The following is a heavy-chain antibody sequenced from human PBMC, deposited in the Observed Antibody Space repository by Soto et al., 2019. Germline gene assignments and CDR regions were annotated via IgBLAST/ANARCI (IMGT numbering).Heavy chain of an antibody. J-gene: IGHJ4*02. CDR1: GYTFTSYT. CDR3: ARRLGGSSQN. CDR2: INAGNGNT. Sequence: QVQLVQSGAEVKKPGASVKVSCKASGYTFTSYTIHWVRQAPGQRLEWMGWINAGNGNTKYSQNFQGRVPITRDTSASTADMELSSLRSEDTAMYYCARRLGGSSQNWGQGTLVTVSS. D-gene: IGHD1-26*01. V-gene: IGHV1-3*01.